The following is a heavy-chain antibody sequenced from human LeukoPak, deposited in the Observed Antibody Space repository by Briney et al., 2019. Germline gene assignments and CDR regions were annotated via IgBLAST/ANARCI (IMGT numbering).Heavy chain of an antibody. CDR1: GDSVNSADYY. Sequence: SETLSLTCNVSGDSVNSADYYWSWIRQPPGKGLEWIAYIYYSGITYYSPSLKSRVSISVDKSKNQFSLRLSSVSAADTAVYYCARATRHDVVVFDFWGQGILVTVSS. CDR2: IYYSGIT. CDR3: ARATRHDVVVFDF. J-gene: IGHJ4*02. D-gene: IGHD2-21*01. V-gene: IGHV4-30-4*01.